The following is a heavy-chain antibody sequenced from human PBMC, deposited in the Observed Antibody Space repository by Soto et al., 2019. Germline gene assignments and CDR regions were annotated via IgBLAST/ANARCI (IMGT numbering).Heavy chain of an antibody. V-gene: IGHV6-1*01. D-gene: IGHD3-10*01. CDR1: GDSVSSYSAA. CDR2: TYYRSRFFS. J-gene: IGHJ5*02. Sequence: PSQTLSLTCAISGDSVSSYSAAWNWIRQSPSGGLEWLGRTYYRSRFFSDYAESVKSRIIINPDTSKNRFSLQLKSVTPEDTAVYYCARDRYSSSGWFDPWGQGTPVTVSS. CDR3: ARDRYSSSGWFDP.